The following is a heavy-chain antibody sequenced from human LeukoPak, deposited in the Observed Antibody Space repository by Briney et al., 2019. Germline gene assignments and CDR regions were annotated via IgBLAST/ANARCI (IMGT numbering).Heavy chain of an antibody. CDR1: GGSISSHY. CDR3: ARHYYDSSGYYHHDY. V-gene: IGHV4-59*08. Sequence: SETLSLTCTVSGGSISSHYWSWIRQPPGKGLEWIGYIYYSGSTNYNPSLKSRVTISVDTSKNQFSLKLSSVTAADTAVYYCARHYYDSSGYYHHDYWGQGTLVTVSS. CDR2: IYYSGST. J-gene: IGHJ4*02. D-gene: IGHD3-22*01.